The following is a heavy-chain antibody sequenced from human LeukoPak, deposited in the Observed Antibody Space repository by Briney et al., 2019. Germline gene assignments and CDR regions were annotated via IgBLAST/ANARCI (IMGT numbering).Heavy chain of an antibody. CDR1: GFTVNSNY. D-gene: IGHD6-13*01. CDR2: IYTGGST. Sequence: GVSLRLSCVASGFTVNSNYMSWVRQAPGKGLEWVSLIYTGGSTYYADSVRGRFTISRDNSKNTLYLQMNSMRPEDTAIYYCAKRFGKAAADVFGGYTMDVWGQGTTVTVSS. CDR3: AKRFGKAAADVFGGYTMDV. J-gene: IGHJ6*02. V-gene: IGHV3-66*02.